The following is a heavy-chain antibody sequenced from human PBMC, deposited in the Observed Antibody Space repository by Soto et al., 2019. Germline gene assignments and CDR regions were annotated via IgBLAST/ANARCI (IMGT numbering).Heavy chain of an antibody. CDR2: IYYSGST. J-gene: IGHJ3*02. Sequence: QLQLQESGPGLVKPSETLSLTCTVSGGSISSSSYYWGWIRQPPAKGLEWIGIIYYSGSTYYNPSLKSRVTISVDTSNNQFSLKLSSVTAADTAVYYCARCIVRGFALLRDAFDIWGQGTMVTVSS. CDR1: GGSISSSSYY. V-gene: IGHV4-39*01. CDR3: ARCIVRGFALLRDAFDI. D-gene: IGHD3-22*01.